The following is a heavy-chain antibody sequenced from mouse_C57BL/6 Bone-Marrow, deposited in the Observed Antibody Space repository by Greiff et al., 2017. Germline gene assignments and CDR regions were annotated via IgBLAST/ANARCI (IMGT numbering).Heavy chain of an antibody. J-gene: IGHJ2*01. CDR1: GYTFTSYW. Sequence: QVQLQQPGAELVKPGASVKLSCKASGYTFTSYWMQWVKQRPGQGLEWIGEIDPAASYTIYNQKFKGKATLTVDTSSSTAYMQLSSLTSEDSAVYCCAPDWGLDYWGQGTTLTVSS. V-gene: IGHV1-50*01. CDR2: IDPAASYT. D-gene: IGHD4-1*01. CDR3: APDWGLDY.